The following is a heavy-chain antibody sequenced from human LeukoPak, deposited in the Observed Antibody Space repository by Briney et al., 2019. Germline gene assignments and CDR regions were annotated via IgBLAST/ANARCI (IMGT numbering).Heavy chain of an antibody. CDR2: SYSDSNT. CDR1: GFTVSNNY. V-gene: IGHV3-53*01. J-gene: IGHJ3*02. D-gene: IGHD1-14*01. Sequence: GGSLRLSCTASGFTVSNNYMSWVRQAPGKGLEWVSISYSDSNTNYADSVKGRFTISRDPSQNTLSLQMNSLRAEDTAVYYCVRKNRDFNAAFDIWGQGTVVTVSS. CDR3: VRKNRDFNAAFDI.